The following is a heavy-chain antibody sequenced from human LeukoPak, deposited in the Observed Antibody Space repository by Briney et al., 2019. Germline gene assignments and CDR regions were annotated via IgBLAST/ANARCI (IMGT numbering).Heavy chain of an antibody. CDR1: GFTFSSYA. CDR3: AKDPARGYSYGWNPGAFDI. D-gene: IGHD5-18*01. V-gene: IGHV3-23*01. J-gene: IGHJ3*02. Sequence: PGGSLRPSCAAPGFTFSSYAMSWVRQAPGKGLEWVSAISGSGGSTYYADSVKGRFTISRDNSKNTLYLQMNSLRAEDTAVYYCAKDPARGYSYGWNPGAFDIWGQGTMVTVSS. CDR2: ISGSGGST.